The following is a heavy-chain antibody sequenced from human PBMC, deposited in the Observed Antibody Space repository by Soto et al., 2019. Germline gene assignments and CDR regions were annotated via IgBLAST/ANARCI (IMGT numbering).Heavy chain of an antibody. CDR2: IYYSGST. V-gene: IGHV4-59*01. Sequence: QVQLQESGPGLVKPSETLSLTCTVSGGSISSYYWSWIRQPPGKGLEWIGYIYYSGSTNYNPSLKSRVTLSVDPSKNPFSLKLSSVTAADTAVYYCARDLYYGMDVWGQGTTVTVSS. CDR3: ARDLYYGMDV. J-gene: IGHJ6*02. CDR1: GGSISSYY.